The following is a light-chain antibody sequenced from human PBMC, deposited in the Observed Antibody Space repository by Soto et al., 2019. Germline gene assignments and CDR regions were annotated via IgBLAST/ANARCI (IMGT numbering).Light chain of an antibody. CDR1: SRDVGSYNL. Sequence: QSALTQPASVSGSPGQSITISCIGTSRDVGSYNLVSWYQQHPGKAPKLVIYEAAERPSGVSQRFSGSKSGNTASLAISGHRAEDEADYYCCSYAGSTTYVFGTGTKLTVL. CDR3: CSYAGSTTYV. V-gene: IGLV2-23*01. J-gene: IGLJ1*01. CDR2: EAA.